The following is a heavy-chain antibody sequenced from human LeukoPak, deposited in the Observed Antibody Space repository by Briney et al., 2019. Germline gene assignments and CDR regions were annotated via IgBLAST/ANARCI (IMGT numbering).Heavy chain of an antibody. CDR1: GGSISSYY. V-gene: IGHV4-59*12. D-gene: IGHD2-21*02. CDR2: IYYSGST. Sequence: SETLSLTCTVSGGSISSYYWSWIRQPPGEGLEWFGYIYYSGSTNYNPSLKSRVTMSVDTSMNLFALKLSSVTAADTAVYYCARQGVATAIDYWGQGTLVTVSS. CDR3: ARQGVATAIDY. J-gene: IGHJ4*02.